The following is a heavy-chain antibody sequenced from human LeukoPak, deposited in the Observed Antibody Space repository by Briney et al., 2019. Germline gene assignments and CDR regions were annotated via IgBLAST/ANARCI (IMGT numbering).Heavy chain of an antibody. Sequence: SETLSLTCAVSGYSISSGYYWGWIRQPPGKGLEWIGSIYHSGSTYYNPSLKSRVTISVDTSKNQFSLKLSSVTAADTAVYYCARQAGQFDYWGQGTLVTVSS. J-gene: IGHJ4*02. V-gene: IGHV4-38-2*01. CDR1: GYSISSGYY. D-gene: IGHD1-14*01. CDR2: IYHSGST. CDR3: ARQAGQFDY.